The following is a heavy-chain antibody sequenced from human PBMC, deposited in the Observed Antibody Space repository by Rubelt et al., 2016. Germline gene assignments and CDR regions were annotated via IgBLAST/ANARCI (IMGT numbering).Heavy chain of an antibody. V-gene: IGHV3-11*06. J-gene: IGHJ6*02. CDR3: ASFCEGPNMDV. Sequence: FTISRDNAKNSLYLQMNSLRAEDTAVYYCASFCEGPNMDVWGQGTTVTVSS. D-gene: IGHD2/OR15-2a*01.